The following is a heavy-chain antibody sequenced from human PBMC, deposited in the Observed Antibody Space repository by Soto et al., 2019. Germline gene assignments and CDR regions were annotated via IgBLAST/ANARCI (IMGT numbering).Heavy chain of an antibody. V-gene: IGHV1-18*01. CDR2: ISAYNGIT. CDR1: GYSFNTYF. Sequence: QIQLVQSGAEVKKPGASVKVSCKASGYSFNTYFITWVRQAPGQGLEWMGWISAYNGITNYARKLQGRVTMTTDTPTNPPYRERRSLRLATTAVYSCARGAGGGWSDPWGQGTLVTVSS. J-gene: IGHJ5*02. D-gene: IGHD3-10*01. CDR3: ARGAGGGWSDP.